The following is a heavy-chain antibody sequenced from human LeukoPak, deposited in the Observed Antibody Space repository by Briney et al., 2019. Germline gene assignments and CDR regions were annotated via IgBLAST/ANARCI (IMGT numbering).Heavy chain of an antibody. CDR2: LYSDGNT. J-gene: IGHJ6*03. Sequence: PGGSLRLSCAASGFTVITNDMTWVRQAPGKGLEWVSVLYSDGNTKYADSVQGRFTISRDNSKNTLYLEMNSLSPDDTAVYYCARLTGEQLATVNNRYHYIAVWGKGTAVTVSS. CDR1: GFTVITND. CDR3: ARLTGEQLATVNNRYHYIAV. V-gene: IGHV3-53*01. D-gene: IGHD6-6*01.